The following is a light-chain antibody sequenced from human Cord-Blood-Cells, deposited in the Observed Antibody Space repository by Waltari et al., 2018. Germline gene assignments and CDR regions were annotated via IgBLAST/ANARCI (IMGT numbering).Light chain of an antibody. J-gene: IGKJ3*01. CDR2: DAS. CDR3: QQYDNLPIT. V-gene: IGKV1-33*01. Sequence: DIQMTQSPSSLXASVXDRVTXTCQASQDISNYLNWYQQKPGKAPKLLIYDASNLETGVPSRFSGSGSGTDFTFTISSLQPEDIATYYCQQYDNLPITFGPGTKVDIK. CDR1: QDISNY.